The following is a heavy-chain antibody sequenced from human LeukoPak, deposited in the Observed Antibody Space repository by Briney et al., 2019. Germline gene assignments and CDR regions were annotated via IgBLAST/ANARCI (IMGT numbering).Heavy chain of an antibody. CDR2: INYSGST. V-gene: IGHV4-59*01. CDR3: ARDYFTSYYYYGMDV. Sequence: SETLSLTCTVSGGSISSYYLNWIRQPPGKGLEWIGSINYSGSTNYNPSLKSQVTISIDTSKNQFSLKLSSVTAADTAVYYRARDYFTSYYYYGMDVWGQGTTVTVSS. J-gene: IGHJ6*02. D-gene: IGHD2/OR15-2a*01. CDR1: GGSISSYY.